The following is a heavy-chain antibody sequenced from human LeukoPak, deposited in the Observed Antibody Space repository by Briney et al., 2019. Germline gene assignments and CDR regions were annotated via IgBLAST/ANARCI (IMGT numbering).Heavy chain of an antibody. J-gene: IGHJ4*02. CDR1: GFTFSSYW. V-gene: IGHV3-7*01. CDR3: ARDLRYSCGFFDY. Sequence: PGGSLRLSXAASGFTFSSYWMSWVRQAPGKGLEWVANIKQDGSEKYYVDSVKGRFTISRDNAKNSLYLQMNSLRAEDTAVYYCARDLRYSCGFFDYWGQGTLVTVSS. D-gene: IGHD5-18*01. CDR2: IKQDGSEK.